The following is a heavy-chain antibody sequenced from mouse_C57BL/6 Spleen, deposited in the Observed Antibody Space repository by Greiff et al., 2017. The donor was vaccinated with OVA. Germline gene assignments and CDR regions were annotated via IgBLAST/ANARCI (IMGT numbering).Heavy chain of an antibody. CDR1: GYTFTSYW. J-gene: IGHJ3*01. D-gene: IGHD2-3*01. Sequence: VQLQQSGTVLARPGASVKMSCKTSGYTFTSYWMHWVKQRPGQGLEWIGAIYPGNSDTSYNQKFKGKAKLTAVTSASTAYMERSSLTNEDAAVYYCTRGGWLLRDWFAYWGQGTLVTVSA. V-gene: IGHV1-5*01. CDR2: IYPGNSDT. CDR3: TRGGWLLRDWFAY.